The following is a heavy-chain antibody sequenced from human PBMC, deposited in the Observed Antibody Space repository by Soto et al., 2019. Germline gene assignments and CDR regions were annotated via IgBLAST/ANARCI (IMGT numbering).Heavy chain of an antibody. V-gene: IGHV1-24*01. D-gene: IGHD2-2*01. CDR2: FDPEDGET. CDR1: GYTLTELS. CDR3: ATLPLYCRSTSCYGDY. J-gene: IGHJ4*02. Sequence: ASVKVSCKVSGYTLTELSMHWVRQAPGKGLEWMGGFDPEDGETIYAQKFQGRVTMTEDTSTDTAYMELSSLRSEDTAVYYCATLPLYCRSTSCYGDYWGQGTLVTLSS.